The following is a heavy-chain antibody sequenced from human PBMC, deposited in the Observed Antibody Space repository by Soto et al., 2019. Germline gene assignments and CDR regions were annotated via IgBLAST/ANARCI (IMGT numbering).Heavy chain of an antibody. J-gene: IGHJ6*02. CDR3: EVLGYYDILTGYYRYLWVMFN. CDR2: ISGSGGST. CDR1: GFTFSSYA. D-gene: IGHD3-9*01. V-gene: IGHV3-23*01. Sequence: GGSLRLSCAASGFTFSSYAMSWVRQAPGKGLEWVSAISGSGGSTYYADSVKGRFTISRDNSKNTLYLQMNSLRAEDTAVYRCEVLGYYDILTGYYRYLWVMFNWGQGTTVTVSS.